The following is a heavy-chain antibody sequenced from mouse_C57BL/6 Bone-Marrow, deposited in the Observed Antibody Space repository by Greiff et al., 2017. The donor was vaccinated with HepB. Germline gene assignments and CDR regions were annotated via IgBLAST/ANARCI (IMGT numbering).Heavy chain of an antibody. Sequence: VQLQQSGPSLVRPSQTLSLTCTVTGFSINSDCYWIWIRQFPGNKLEYIGYTFYSGITYYNPSLESRTYITGDTSKNQFSLKLSSVTTEDTATYYCARLGPATVVVYYCAMDYWGQGTSVTVSS. V-gene: IGHV3-3*01. CDR2: TFYSGIT. D-gene: IGHD1-1*01. CDR3: ARLGPATVVVYYCAMDY. J-gene: IGHJ4*01. CDR1: GFSINSDCY.